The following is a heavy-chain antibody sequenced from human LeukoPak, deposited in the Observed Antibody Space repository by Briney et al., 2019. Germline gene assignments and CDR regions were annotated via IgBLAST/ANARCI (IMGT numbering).Heavy chain of an antibody. CDR1: GGSFSGYY. V-gene: IGHV4-34*01. D-gene: IGHD6-6*01. Sequence: SETLSLTCAVYGGSFSGYYWSWIRQPPGKGLEWIGEINHSGSTNYNPSLKSRVTISVDTSKNQFSLKLSSVTAADTAVYYCAGSSIAARPRRHLDYWGQGTLVTVSS. CDR3: AGSSIAARPRRHLDY. J-gene: IGHJ4*02. CDR2: INHSGST.